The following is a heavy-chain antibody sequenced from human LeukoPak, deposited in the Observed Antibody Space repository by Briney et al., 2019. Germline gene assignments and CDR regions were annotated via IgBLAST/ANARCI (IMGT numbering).Heavy chain of an antibody. CDR3: ARGVGTHCSGGSCYSGWFDP. V-gene: IGHV4-59*11. D-gene: IGHD2-15*01. CDR1: GGSISSHY. CDR2: IYYSGST. Sequence: SETLSLTCTVSGGSISSHYWSWIRQPPGKGLEWIGYIYYSGSTNYNPSLKSRVTISVDTSKNQFSLKLSSVTAADTAVYYCARGVGTHCSGGSCYSGWFDPWGQGTLVTVSS. J-gene: IGHJ5*02.